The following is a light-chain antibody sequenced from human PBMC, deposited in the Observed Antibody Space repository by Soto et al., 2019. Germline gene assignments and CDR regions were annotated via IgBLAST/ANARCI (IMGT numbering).Light chain of an antibody. CDR1: SSDVGGYNF. Sequence: QSALTQPRSVSGSPGQSVTISCTGTSSDVGGYNFVSWYQQHPGKAPKLMIYDVNKRPSGVPDRFSGSKSGNTASLTISGLQAEDEADYYCCSNAGSYAYGFGTGTKLTVL. CDR3: CSNAGSYAYG. V-gene: IGLV2-11*01. J-gene: IGLJ1*01. CDR2: DVN.